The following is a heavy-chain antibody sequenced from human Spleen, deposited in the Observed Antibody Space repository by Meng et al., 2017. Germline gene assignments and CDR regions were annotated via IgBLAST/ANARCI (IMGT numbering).Heavy chain of an antibody. CDR1: GFTFSSYA. CDR3: ARTIGTNSGSYYFDY. CDR2: ISYDGSNK. D-gene: IGHD1-26*01. J-gene: IGHJ4*02. Sequence: GGSLRLSCAASGFTFSSYAMHWVRQAPGKGLEWVAVISYDGSNKYYADSVKGRFTISRDNSKNTLYLQMNSLRAEDTAVYYCARTIGTNSGSYYFDYWGQGTLVTVSS. V-gene: IGHV3-30*01.